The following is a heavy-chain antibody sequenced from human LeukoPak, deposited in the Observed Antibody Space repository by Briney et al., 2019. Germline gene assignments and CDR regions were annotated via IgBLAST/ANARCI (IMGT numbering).Heavy chain of an antibody. CDR2: ISAYNGNT. V-gene: IGHV1-18*01. Sequence: ASVRVSCKASGYTFSSYGISWVRQAPGQGLEWMGWISAYNGNTNYAQKVQGRVTMTTDTSTSTAYMELRSLRSDDTAVYYCARDPPDSYYGSSRLDAFDVWGQGTMVTVSS. J-gene: IGHJ3*01. CDR3: ARDPPDSYYGSSRLDAFDV. D-gene: IGHD3-22*01. CDR1: GYTFSSYG.